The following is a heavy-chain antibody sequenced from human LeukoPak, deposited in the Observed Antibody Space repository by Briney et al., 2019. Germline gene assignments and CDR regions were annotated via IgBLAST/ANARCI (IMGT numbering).Heavy chain of an antibody. CDR2: ISGSGGST. J-gene: IGHJ4*02. CDR1: GFTFSSYA. CDR3: ARDRHSTSWLVEY. V-gene: IGHV3-23*01. Sequence: GGSLRLSCAASGFTFSSYAMTWVRQAPGKRLEWVSLISGSGGSTYYADSVKGRFTISRDNSKNTLYLQMNSLRVEDTAVYYCARDRHSTSWLVEYWGQGTLVTVSS. D-gene: IGHD6-13*01.